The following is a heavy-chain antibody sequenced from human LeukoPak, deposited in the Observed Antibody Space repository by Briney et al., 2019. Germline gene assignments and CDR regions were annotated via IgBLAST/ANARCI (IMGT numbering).Heavy chain of an antibody. J-gene: IGHJ4*02. Sequence: ASVKVSCKASGYTFTSYAMHWVRQAPGQRLEWMGWINAGNGNTKYSQKFQGRVTITRDTSASTAYMELSSLRSEDTAVYYCARSYDILIPPTDYWGQGTLVTVSS. CDR3: ARSYDILIPPTDY. D-gene: IGHD3-9*01. V-gene: IGHV1-3*01. CDR1: GYTFTSYA. CDR2: INAGNGNT.